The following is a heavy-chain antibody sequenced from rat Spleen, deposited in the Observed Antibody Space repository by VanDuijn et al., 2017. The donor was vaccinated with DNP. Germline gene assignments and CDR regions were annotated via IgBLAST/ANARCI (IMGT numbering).Heavy chain of an antibody. CDR1: GFIFSDYA. Sequence: EVQLVESGGGLVRPGNSLRLSCAASGFIFSDYAMAWVRQSPKMGLEWVATIIYDGSSTFYRDSVTGRFTISRDFAKSTLYLQMNSLRSEDTATYFCARHIDWWGQGVMVTVSS. J-gene: IGHJ2*01. CDR2: IIYDGSST. CDR3: ARHIDW. V-gene: IGHV5-17*01.